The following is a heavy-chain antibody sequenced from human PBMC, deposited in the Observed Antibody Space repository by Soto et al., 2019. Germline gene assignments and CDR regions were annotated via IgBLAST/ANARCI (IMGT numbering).Heavy chain of an antibody. CDR2: ISYDGSNK. Sequence: GGSLRLSCAASGFTFSSYGMHWVRQAPGKGLEWVAVISYDGSNKYYADSVKGRFTISRDNSKNTLYLQMNSLRAEDTAVYYCAKDMLRVGSSGWWPDAFDIWGQGTMVTVSS. V-gene: IGHV3-30*18. CDR3: AKDMLRVGSSGWWPDAFDI. CDR1: GFTFSSYG. D-gene: IGHD6-19*01. J-gene: IGHJ3*02.